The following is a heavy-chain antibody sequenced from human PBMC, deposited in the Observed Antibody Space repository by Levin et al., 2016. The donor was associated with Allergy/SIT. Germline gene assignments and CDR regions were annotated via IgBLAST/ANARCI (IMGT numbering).Heavy chain of an antibody. Sequence: ASVKVSCKASGYTFTGYYMHWVRQAPGQGLEWMGWINPNSGGTNYAQKFQGRVTMTRDTSISTAYMELSRLRSDDTAVYYCARGGSLYCGGDCYGHRRAFDIWGQGTMVTVSS. D-gene: IGHD2-21*02. CDR2: INPNSGGT. V-gene: IGHV1-2*02. CDR1: GYTFTGYY. J-gene: IGHJ3*02. CDR3: ARGGSLYCGGDCYGHRRAFDI.